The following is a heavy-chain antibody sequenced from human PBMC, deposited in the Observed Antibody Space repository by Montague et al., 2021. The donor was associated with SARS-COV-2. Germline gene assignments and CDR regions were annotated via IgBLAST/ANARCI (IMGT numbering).Heavy chain of an antibody. CDR3: ARILVAAAGSPFDP. V-gene: IGHV2-70*11. CDR1: GFSLSTSGLC. J-gene: IGHJ5*02. CDR2: LDRCDDQ. D-gene: IGHD6-13*01. Sequence: PALVKPTQTLTLTCTFSGFSLSTSGLCVSWIRQPPGNAREWPARLDRCDDQYYSTSLKTRLTISKDTSKNQVVLTMTNMDPVDTATYYWARILVAAAGSPFDPWGPGTLVTVSS.